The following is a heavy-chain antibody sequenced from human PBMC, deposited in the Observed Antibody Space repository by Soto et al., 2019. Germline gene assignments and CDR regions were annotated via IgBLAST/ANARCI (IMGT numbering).Heavy chain of an antibody. CDR2: INPSGGRT. D-gene: IGHD4-17*01. CDR1: GYTFTTYH. CDR3: ARAPVTTMVDYFDY. Sequence: QVQLVQSGAEVKKPGASVKVSCKASGYTFTTYHMHWVRQAPGQGLEWMGIINPSGGRTSYPQKFQGRVTMTRDTSTSTVYMELSSLRSEDTAVYYCARAPVTTMVDYFDYWGQGTLVTVSS. V-gene: IGHV1-46*01. J-gene: IGHJ4*02.